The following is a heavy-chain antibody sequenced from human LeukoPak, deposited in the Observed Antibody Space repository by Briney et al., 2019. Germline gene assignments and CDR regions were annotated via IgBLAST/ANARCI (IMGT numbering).Heavy chain of an antibody. J-gene: IGHJ4*02. CDR2: ARNKANSHTT. CDR3: ARGPTGSYSNFDY. Sequence: GGSLRLSCAASGFTFSDHYMDWVRQAPGNGLEWVGRARNKANSHTTEYAASVKGRFTISRDDSKNSLYLQMNSLKTEDTAVYYCARGPTGSYSNFDYWGQGTLVTVSS. D-gene: IGHD1-26*01. V-gene: IGHV3-72*01. CDR1: GFTFSDHY.